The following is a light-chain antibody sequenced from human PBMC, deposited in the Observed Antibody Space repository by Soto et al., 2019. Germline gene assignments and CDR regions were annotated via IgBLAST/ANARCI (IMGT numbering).Light chain of an antibody. CDR2: GAS. J-gene: IGKJ4*01. Sequence: EIVMTQSPATLSVTRGERVTLSCRASQSVSDNLAWYQQKPGQAPWLLIYGASTRDTGITARFSGSGSGTEFTLTISSLQSEDFAVYYCQQYNNWPLTVGGGTKVEIK. CDR1: QSVSDN. V-gene: IGKV3-15*01. CDR3: QQYNNWPLT.